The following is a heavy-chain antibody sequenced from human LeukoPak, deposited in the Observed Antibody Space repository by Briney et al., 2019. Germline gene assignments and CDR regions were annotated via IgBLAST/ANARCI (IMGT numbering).Heavy chain of an antibody. J-gene: IGHJ4*02. CDR2: ISGSGGST. D-gene: IGHD6-13*01. Sequence: QPGGTLRLSCAASGFTFSSYGMSWVRQAPGMGLEWVSAISGSGGSTYYADSVRGRFTISRDNSKNTVYLQMNRLRAEDTAVYYCAKRGLAAALFRWGQGTLVTVSS. CDR3: AKRGLAAALFR. CDR1: GFTFSSYG. V-gene: IGHV3-23*01.